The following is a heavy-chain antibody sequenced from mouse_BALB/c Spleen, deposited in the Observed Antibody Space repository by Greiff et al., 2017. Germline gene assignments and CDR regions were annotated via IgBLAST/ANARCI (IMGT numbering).Heavy chain of an antibody. D-gene: IGHD2-1*01. Sequence: QVQLQQSGAELAKPGASVKMSCKASGYTFTSYWMHWVKQRPGQGLEWIGYINPSTGYTEYNQKFKDKATLTADKSSSTAYMQLSSLTSEDSAVYYCARKRSTTPMDYWGQGTSVTVSS. CDR2: INPSTGYT. V-gene: IGHV1-7*01. CDR3: ARKRSTTPMDY. CDR1: GYTFTSYW. J-gene: IGHJ4*01.